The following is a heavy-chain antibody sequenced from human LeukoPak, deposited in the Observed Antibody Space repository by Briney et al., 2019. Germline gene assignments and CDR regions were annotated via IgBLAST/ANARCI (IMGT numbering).Heavy chain of an antibody. J-gene: IGHJ4*02. V-gene: IGHV3-7*01. CDR1: GFTFSSYW. D-gene: IGHD6-19*01. Sequence: GGSLRLSCAASGFTFSSYWMSWVRQAPGKGLEWVANIKQDGSEKYYVDSVKGRFTISRDNAKNSLYLQMNSLRAEDTAVYYCARVGGALAGNFDYWGQGTLVTVSS. CDR3: ARVGGALAGNFDY. CDR2: IKQDGSEK.